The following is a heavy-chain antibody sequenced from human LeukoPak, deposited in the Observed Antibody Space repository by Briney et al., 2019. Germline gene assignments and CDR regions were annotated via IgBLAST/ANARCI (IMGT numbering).Heavy chain of an antibody. CDR1: GYTLTELS. D-gene: IGHD3-3*01. CDR3: ATGITIFGLPLILDI. J-gene: IGHJ3*02. V-gene: IGHV1-24*01. CDR2: FDPEDGET. Sequence: ASVKVSCKVSGYTLTELSMHWVRQAPGKGLEWMGGFDPEDGETIYAQKFQGRVTMTEDTSTDTAYMELSSLRSEDTAVYYCATGITIFGLPLILDIWGQGTMVTVSS.